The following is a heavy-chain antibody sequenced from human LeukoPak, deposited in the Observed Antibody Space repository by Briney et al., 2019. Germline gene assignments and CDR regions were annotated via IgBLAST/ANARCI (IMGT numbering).Heavy chain of an antibody. J-gene: IGHJ5*02. CDR1: GFSFNNFW. CDR3: ARGHYADYT. V-gene: IGHV3-7*01. CDR2: IKEDGSEE. D-gene: IGHD4-17*01. Sequence: PGGSLRLSCATSGFSFNNFWMGWVRQAPGKGLESVANIKEDGSEEYYVDSVKARFTISRDNAKNSLYLQMKTLRVEDTAIYYCARGHYADYTWGQGTPVTVSS.